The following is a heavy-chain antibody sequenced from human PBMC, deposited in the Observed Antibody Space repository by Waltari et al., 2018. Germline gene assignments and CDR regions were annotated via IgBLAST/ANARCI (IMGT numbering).Heavy chain of an antibody. Sequence: QVQLQESGPGLVKPSATLSLTCTVSGGSISSHYWSWIRQPPGKGLEWIGYIYYSGSTNYNPSLKSRVTISVDTSKNQFSLKLSSVTAADTAVYYCARDTKWPSYYYYGMDVWGQGTTVTVSS. CDR1: GGSISSHY. V-gene: IGHV4-59*11. CDR3: ARDTKWPSYYYYGMDV. D-gene: IGHD2-8*01. J-gene: IGHJ6*02. CDR2: IYYSGST.